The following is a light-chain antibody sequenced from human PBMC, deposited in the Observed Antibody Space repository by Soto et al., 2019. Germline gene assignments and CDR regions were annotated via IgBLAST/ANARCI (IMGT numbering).Light chain of an antibody. CDR2: GSS. CDR3: QQYDSFPRT. J-gene: IGKJ5*01. CDR1: QSVTSSY. V-gene: IGKV3-20*01. Sequence: EIVLTQSPGTLSLSPGERATLSCRASQSVTSSYLAWYQQKPGQAPRLLIYGSSSRATGIPDRFSGSGSGTDFTLTISRLEPEDFAVYYCQQYDSFPRTFGQGTRL.